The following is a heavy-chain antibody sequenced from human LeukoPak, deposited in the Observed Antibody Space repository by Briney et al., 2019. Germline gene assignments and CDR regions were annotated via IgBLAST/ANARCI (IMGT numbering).Heavy chain of an antibody. CDR1: GIPFSEYY. V-gene: IGHV3-11*03. J-gene: IGHJ4*02. CDR3: AAGTAADF. Sequence: GGSLRLSCVVSGIPFSEYYMNWIRQAPGKGLEWISYISSSSSYTDYADSVKGRFTISRDNAKSALYLQLNSLRLEDTAVYYCAAGTAADFWGQGTPVTVSS. CDR2: ISSSSSYT. D-gene: IGHD6-13*01.